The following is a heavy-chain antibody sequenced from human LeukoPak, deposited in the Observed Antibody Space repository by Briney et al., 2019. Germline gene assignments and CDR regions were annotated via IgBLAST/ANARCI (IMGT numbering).Heavy chain of an antibody. CDR1: GSTLSGST. J-gene: IGHJ4*02. CDR2: ISSDGGST. CDR3: AREGSPGTFDN. V-gene: IGHV3-64*01. D-gene: IGHD6-13*01. Sequence: GGSLRLSCAASGSTLSGSTMHWVRQAPGKGLESVSAISSDGGSTYYGNSVKGRFTISRDISKNTLYLQMDSLRPEDMSVYYCAREGSPGTFDNWGQGTLVTVSS.